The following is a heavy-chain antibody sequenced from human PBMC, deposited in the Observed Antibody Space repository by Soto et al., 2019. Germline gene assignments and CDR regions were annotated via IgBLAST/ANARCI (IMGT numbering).Heavy chain of an antibody. J-gene: IGHJ5*02. Sequence: QLQLQESGPGLVKPSETLSLTCTVSGGSISSSSYYWGWIRQPPGKGLEWIGSIYYSGSTYYNPSLKSRVTISVDTSKNQFSPQLSFVTAADTAVYYCARHIVVVPAAVPYNWFDPWGQGTLVTVSS. D-gene: IGHD2-2*01. V-gene: IGHV4-39*01. CDR1: GGSISSSSYY. CDR2: IYYSGST. CDR3: ARHIVVVPAAVPYNWFDP.